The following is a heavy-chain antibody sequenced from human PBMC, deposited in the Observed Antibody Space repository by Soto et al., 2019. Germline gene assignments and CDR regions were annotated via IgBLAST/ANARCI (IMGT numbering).Heavy chain of an antibody. J-gene: IGHJ3*02. Sequence: ASVKVSCKASGYTFTGYYMHWVRQAPGQGLEWMGWINPNSGGTNYAQKFQGWVTMTRDTSISTAYMELSRLRSDDTAVYYCARDRIVGATFDAFDIWGQGTMVTVSS. D-gene: IGHD1-26*01. CDR3: ARDRIVGATFDAFDI. CDR2: INPNSGGT. CDR1: GYTFTGYY. V-gene: IGHV1-2*04.